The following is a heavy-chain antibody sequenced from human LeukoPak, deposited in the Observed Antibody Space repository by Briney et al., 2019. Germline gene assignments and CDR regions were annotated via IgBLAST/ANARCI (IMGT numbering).Heavy chain of an antibody. J-gene: IGHJ4*02. Sequence: QAGGSLRLSCAASGFTFSSYGMHWVRQAPGKGLEWVAVISYDGSNKYYADSVKGRFTISRDNSKNTLYLQMNSLRAEDTAVYYCAKDLGSGWYRGAFDYWGQGTLVTVSS. D-gene: IGHD6-19*01. CDR3: AKDLGSGWYRGAFDY. V-gene: IGHV3-30*18. CDR1: GFTFSSYG. CDR2: ISYDGSNK.